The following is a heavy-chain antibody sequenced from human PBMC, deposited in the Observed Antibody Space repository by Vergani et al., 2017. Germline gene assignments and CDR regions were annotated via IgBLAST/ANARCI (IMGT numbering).Heavy chain of an antibody. V-gene: IGHV1-46*03. Sequence: QVQLVQSGAEVKKPGASVKVSCKASGYTFTSYYMHWVRQAPGQGLEWMGIINPSGGSTSYEQKFQGRVTMTRDTSTSTVYMELSSLRSEDTAVYYCARSCSSTSCYVRSYYYMDVWGKGTTVTVSS. CDR3: ARSCSSTSCYVRSYYYMDV. J-gene: IGHJ6*03. CDR1: GYTFTSYY. D-gene: IGHD2-2*01. CDR2: INPSGGST.